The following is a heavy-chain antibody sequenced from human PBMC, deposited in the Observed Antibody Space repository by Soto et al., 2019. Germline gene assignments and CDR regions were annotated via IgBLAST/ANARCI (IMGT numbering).Heavy chain of an antibody. V-gene: IGHV1-18*04. J-gene: IGHJ4*02. D-gene: IGHD4-17*01. Sequence: QGQLMQSGAEVKKPGASVKVSCKASGYTFNKYSISWVRQAPGQGLEWMGWISASNGNTDFAQKFQGRVTMAIDTSTSTAYMELRSLRSDDTAVFYCTRGHGDFAGDFDYWGQGTLVTVSS. CDR3: TRGHGDFAGDFDY. CDR1: GYTFNKYS. CDR2: ISASNGNT.